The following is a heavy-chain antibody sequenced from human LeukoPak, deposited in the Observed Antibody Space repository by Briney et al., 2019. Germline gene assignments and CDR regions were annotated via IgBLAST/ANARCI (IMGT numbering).Heavy chain of an antibody. D-gene: IGHD3-10*01. Sequence: SETLSLTCTVSGGSISPLYWGWIRQPPGKGLGFIGYIYYSGTTNYNPSLRSRVTFSVDTSKNRFSLKLSSVTAADTAVYYCARGGVAAKYYFDYWGPGTLVTVSS. J-gene: IGHJ4*02. CDR3: ARGGVAAKYYFDY. CDR2: IYYSGTT. CDR1: GGSISPLY. V-gene: IGHV4-59*11.